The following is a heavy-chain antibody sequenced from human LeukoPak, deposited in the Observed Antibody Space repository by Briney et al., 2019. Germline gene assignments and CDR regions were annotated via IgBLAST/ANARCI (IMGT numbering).Heavy chain of an antibody. CDR3: ARVGYCSGGSCHTFDY. CDR1: GVSISSGGYS. Sequence: SETLSLTCAVSGVSISSGGYSWSWIRQPPGKGLGWIGYIYHSGSTYYNPSLKSRVTISVDRSKNQFSLKLSSVTAADTAVYYCARVGYCSGGSCHTFDYWGQGTLVTVSS. CDR2: IYHSGST. V-gene: IGHV4-30-2*01. J-gene: IGHJ4*02. D-gene: IGHD2-15*01.